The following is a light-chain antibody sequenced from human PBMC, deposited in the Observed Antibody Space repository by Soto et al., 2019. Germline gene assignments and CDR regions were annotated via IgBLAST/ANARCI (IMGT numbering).Light chain of an antibody. CDR3: LQDYSFPWT. CDR1: QDIRND. V-gene: IGKV1-6*01. J-gene: IGKJ1*01. CDR2: AAS. Sequence: AFQMTQSPSSLPASVGDRVTITCRASQDIRNDLGWYQQKPGKAPRIMSYAASILQSGVPSRFRGSGSGTDFTLTISSLQPEDFETYYCLQDYSFPWTFGQGTKVDIK.